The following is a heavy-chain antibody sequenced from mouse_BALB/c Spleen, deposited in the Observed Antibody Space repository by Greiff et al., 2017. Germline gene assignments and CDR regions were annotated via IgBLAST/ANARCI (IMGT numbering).Heavy chain of an antibody. D-gene: IGHD1-1*01. CDR2: INPDSSTI. CDR1: GFDFSRYW. V-gene: IGHV4-1*02. J-gene: IGHJ2*01. CDR3: ARPYYYGSSYFDY. Sequence: VESGGSLKLSCAASGFDFSRYWMSWVRQAPGKGLEWIGEINPDSSTINYTPSLKDKFIISRDNAKNTLYLQMSKVRSEDTALYYCARPYYYGSSYFDYWGQGTTLTVSS.